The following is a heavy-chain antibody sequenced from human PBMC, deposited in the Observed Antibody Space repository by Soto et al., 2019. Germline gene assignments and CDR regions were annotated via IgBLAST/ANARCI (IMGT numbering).Heavy chain of an antibody. V-gene: IGHV3-9*01. CDR2: ISWNSGSI. D-gene: IGHD5-12*01. CDR3: AKDVISGGYDDESDYYYYYYMDV. J-gene: IGHJ6*03. Sequence: GGSLRLSCAASGFTFDDYAMHWVRQAPGKGLEWVSGISWNSGSIGYADSVKGRFTISRDNAKNSLYLQMNSLRAEDTALYYCAKDVISGGYDDESDYYYYYYMDVWGKGTTVTVSS. CDR1: GFTFDDYA.